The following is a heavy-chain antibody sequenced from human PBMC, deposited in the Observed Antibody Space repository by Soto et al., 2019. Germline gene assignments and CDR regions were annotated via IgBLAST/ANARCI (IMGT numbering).Heavy chain of an antibody. CDR3: ARQHYDSSGYDYYYGMDV. CDR2: IYPGDSDT. Sequence: GESLKISCKGSGYSFTSYWIGWVRQMPGKVLEWMGIIYPGDSDTRYSPSFQGQVTISADKSISTAYLQWSSLKASDTAMYYCARQHYDSSGYDYYYGMDVWGQGXTVTAYS. D-gene: IGHD3-22*01. J-gene: IGHJ6*02. CDR1: GYSFTSYW. V-gene: IGHV5-51*01.